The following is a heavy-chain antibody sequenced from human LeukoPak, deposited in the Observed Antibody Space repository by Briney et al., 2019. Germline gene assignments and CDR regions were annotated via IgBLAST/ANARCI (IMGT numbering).Heavy chain of an antibody. Sequence: GGSLRPSCAASGFIFSSYAMSWVRQAPGKGLEWVSTISGSGGSTYYADSVKGRFTISRDNSKNTVYLQMNSLRAEDTAVYYCAKGRPCTNDVCHGDFDYWGQGTLVTVSS. CDR1: GFIFSSYA. D-gene: IGHD2-8*01. V-gene: IGHV3-23*01. CDR3: AKGRPCTNDVCHGDFDY. J-gene: IGHJ4*02. CDR2: ISGSGGST.